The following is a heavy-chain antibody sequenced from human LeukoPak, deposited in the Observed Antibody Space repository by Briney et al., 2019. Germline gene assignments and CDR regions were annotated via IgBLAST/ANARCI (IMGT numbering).Heavy chain of an antibody. CDR3: ASQQQLVRGWFDP. J-gene: IGHJ5*02. V-gene: IGHV1-69*13. CDR2: IIPIFGTA. Sequence: SVKVSCKASGGTFSSYAISWVRQAPGQGLEWMGGIIPIFGTANYAQKFQGRVTITADESTSTAYMELSSLRSEDTAVYYCASQQQLVRGWFDPWGQGTLVTVSS. CDR1: GGTFSSYA. D-gene: IGHD6-13*01.